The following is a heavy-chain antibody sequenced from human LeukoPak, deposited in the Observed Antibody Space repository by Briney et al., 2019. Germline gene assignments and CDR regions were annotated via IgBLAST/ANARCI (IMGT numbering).Heavy chain of an antibody. D-gene: IGHD1-1*01. J-gene: IGHJ6*03. Sequence: ASVKVSCKASGYTFTSYDINWVRQATGQGLEWMGWMNPNSGNTGYAQKFQGRVTMTRNTSISTAYMELSSLRSEDTAVYYCARGPTGLEPRFYYYYYMDVWGKGTTVTVSS. CDR2: MNPNSGNT. CDR1: GYTFTSYD. V-gene: IGHV1-8*01. CDR3: ARGPTGLEPRFYYYYYMDV.